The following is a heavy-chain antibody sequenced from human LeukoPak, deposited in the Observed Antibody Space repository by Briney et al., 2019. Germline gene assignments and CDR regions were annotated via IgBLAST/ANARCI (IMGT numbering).Heavy chain of an antibody. D-gene: IGHD5-18*01. Sequence: GGSLRLSCAASGFTFSSYAMSWVRQAPGKGLEWVSAISGSGGSTYYADSMKGRFTISRDNSKNTLYLQMNRLRAEDTAVYYWGKSEWLIGLGTYYFDYWGQGTLVTVFS. CDR3: GKSEWLIGLGTYYFDY. J-gene: IGHJ4*02. CDR2: ISGSGGST. CDR1: GFTFSSYA. V-gene: IGHV3-23*01.